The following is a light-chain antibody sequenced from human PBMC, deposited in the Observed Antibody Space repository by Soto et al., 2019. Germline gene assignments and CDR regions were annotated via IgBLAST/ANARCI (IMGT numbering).Light chain of an antibody. CDR1: QSVSSRY. V-gene: IGKV3D-20*02. CDR2: GAS. Sequence: EIVLTQSPGTLSVSPGERATLSCRASQSVSSRYLACYQQKPGQAPRLLSYGASSRATGIPDRFSGSGSGTEFTLTISSLEPEDFAVYYCQQRSNWPFTFGQGTRLEIK. J-gene: IGKJ5*01. CDR3: QQRSNWPFT.